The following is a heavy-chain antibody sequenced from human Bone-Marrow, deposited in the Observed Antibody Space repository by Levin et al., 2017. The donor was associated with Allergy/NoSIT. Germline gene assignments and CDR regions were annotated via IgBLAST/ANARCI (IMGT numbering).Heavy chain of an antibody. CDR3: AKGAGWVAGAVALI. J-gene: IGHJ4*02. V-gene: IGHV3-30*18. CDR2: ISYEGSKK. CDR1: GFIFSGHG. Sequence: GGSLRLSCAASGFIFSGHGMHWVRQAPGKGLEWVAVISYEGSKKHYADSVRGRFTISRDNSKTTLYLQMNSLRAEDTAVYYCAKGAGWVAGAVALIWGQGTLVTVSS. D-gene: IGHD6-19*01.